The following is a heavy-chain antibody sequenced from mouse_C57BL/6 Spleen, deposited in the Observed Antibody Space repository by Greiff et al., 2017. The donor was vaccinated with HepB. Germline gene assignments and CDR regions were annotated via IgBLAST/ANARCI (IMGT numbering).Heavy chain of an antibody. J-gene: IGHJ3*01. V-gene: IGHV5-4*01. Sequence: EVQLVESGGGLVKPGGSLKLSCAASGFTFSSYAMSWVRQTPEKRLEWVATISDGGSYTYYPDNVKGRFTISRDNAKNNLYLQMSHLKSEDTAMYYCAGDYDDEGFAYWGQGTLVTVSA. CDR2: ISDGGSYT. CDR1: GFTFSSYA. D-gene: IGHD2-4*01. CDR3: AGDYDDEGFAY.